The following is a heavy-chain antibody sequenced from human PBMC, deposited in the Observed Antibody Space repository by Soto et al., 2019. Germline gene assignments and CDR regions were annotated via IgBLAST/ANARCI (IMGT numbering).Heavy chain of an antibody. Sequence: QVQLMQSGAEVKKPGSSVRISCAASGATFNDYTFTWVRRAPGQGLEWMGRVIPLLDASNYAEKFQDRVTITADRSTSTVYMELSGLKSEASAIYYCASGKSQMTQDRMGFYYYMDVWGKGTTVTVSS. CDR2: VIPLLDAS. D-gene: IGHD2-15*01. CDR3: ASGKSQMTQDRMGFYYYMDV. CDR1: GATFNDYT. V-gene: IGHV1-69*08. J-gene: IGHJ6*03.